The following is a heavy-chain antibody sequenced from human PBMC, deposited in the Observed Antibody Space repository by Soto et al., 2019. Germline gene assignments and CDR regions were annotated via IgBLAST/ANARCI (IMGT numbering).Heavy chain of an antibody. Sequence: DQLLQSGAEVKKPGASVTVSCKASGYSFTNYGITWVRQAPGQGLEWMGWISAFNGNTHYAQKLQGRVTMTTDASTRTAYMELRSLRSDDTAVYYCARDRGVAPPVAGNTHYYYYMDVWGKGTTVTVSS. J-gene: IGHJ6*03. V-gene: IGHV1-18*01. CDR1: GYSFTNYG. CDR2: ISAFNGNT. CDR3: ARDRGVAPPVAGNTHYYYYMDV. D-gene: IGHD6-19*01.